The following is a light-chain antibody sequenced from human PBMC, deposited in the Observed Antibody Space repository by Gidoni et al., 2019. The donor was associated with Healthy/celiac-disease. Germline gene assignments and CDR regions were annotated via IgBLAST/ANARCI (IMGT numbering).Light chain of an antibody. Sequence: DIVMTQSPDSLAVSLGERATINCKSSQSVLYSSNNKNYLAWYQQKPGQPPKLLIYWASTRESGVPDRFSDSGSGTDFTLTISSLQAEDVAVYYCQQYYSTTLTFGQGTKVEIK. V-gene: IGKV4-1*01. CDR3: QQYYSTTLT. J-gene: IGKJ1*01. CDR2: WAS. CDR1: QSVLYSSNNKNY.